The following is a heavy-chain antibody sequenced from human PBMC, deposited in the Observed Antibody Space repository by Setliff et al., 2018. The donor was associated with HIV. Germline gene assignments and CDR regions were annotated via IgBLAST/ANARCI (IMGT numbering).Heavy chain of an antibody. CDR1: GYTFTRNQ. V-gene: IGHV1-46*01. Sequence: ASVKVSCKASGYTFTRNQIHWVRQAPGQGLEWMGLINPTGDITFYPQKFQGRVTMTRDTSTSTVYMELSRLRSDDTAVYYCARGGYHGFGSYGDYWGQGTLVTVSS. D-gene: IGHD3-10*01. CDR2: INPTGDIT. J-gene: IGHJ4*02. CDR3: ARGGYHGFGSYGDY.